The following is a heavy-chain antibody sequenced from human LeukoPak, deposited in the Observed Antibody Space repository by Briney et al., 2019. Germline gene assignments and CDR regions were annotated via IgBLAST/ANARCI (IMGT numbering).Heavy chain of an antibody. J-gene: IGHJ4*02. CDR1: GFTFGDFY. D-gene: IGHD3-16*02. Sequence: GGSLRLSCAASGFTFGDFYMHWVRQAPGKGLELVSYISTDGTTTYYADSVKGRFSISRDNARYSLYLQMHSLRVDDTAVYYCASRYRVGFWGQGTLSPSPQ. CDR3: ASRYRVGF. V-gene: IGHV3-11*01. CDR2: ISTDGTTT.